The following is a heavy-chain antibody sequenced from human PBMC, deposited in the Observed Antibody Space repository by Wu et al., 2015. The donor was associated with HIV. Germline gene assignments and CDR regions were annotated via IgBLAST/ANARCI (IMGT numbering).Heavy chain of an antibody. CDR2: RILKRAFR. Sequence: QVQLVQSGTVVQKPGTSVRVSCRVSGYTFTSLNINWIRHAPGRGLEWMGWRILKRAFRWLWTGFPRQAFVMTRNNSISTKPTLELSGLTSDEHGIYYCARVGVLVNIRRVLLEYFQYPWG. V-gene: IGHV1-8*02. CDR1: GYTFTSLN. J-gene: IGHJ5*02. CDR3: ARVGVLVNIRRVLLEYFQYP. D-gene: IGHD1-1*01.